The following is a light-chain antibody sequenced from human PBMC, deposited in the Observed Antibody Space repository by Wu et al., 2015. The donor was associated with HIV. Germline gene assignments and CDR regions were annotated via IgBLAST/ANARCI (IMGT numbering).Light chain of an antibody. CDR2: GPS. V-gene: IGKV3-15*01. Sequence: EVMMTQFPATLSVSAGDRATLSCRVSQSVNTKVAWYQQKPGQAPRLLVYGPSTRATGVPARFTGSGSGTDFTLTITSLQSEDFAVYFCQQYNYWPSFGGGTKVEL. CDR3: QQYNYWPS. J-gene: IGKJ4*01. CDR1: QSVNTK.